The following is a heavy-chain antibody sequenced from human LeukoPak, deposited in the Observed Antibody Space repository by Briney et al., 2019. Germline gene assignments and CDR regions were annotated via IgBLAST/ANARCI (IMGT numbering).Heavy chain of an antibody. D-gene: IGHD3-16*01. CDR2: ISYDGSNK. CDR1: GFTFSSYA. J-gene: IGHJ4*02. CDR3: ARDLAP. V-gene: IGHV3-30*04. Sequence: GRSLRLSCAASGFTFSSYAMHWVRQAPRKGLEWVAVISYDGSNKYYADSVKGRFTISRDNSKDTLYLRMNSLRAEDRAVYYGARDLAPWGQGTLVTVSS.